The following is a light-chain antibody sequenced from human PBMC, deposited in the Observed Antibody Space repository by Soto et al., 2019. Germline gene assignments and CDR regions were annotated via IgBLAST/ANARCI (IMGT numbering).Light chain of an antibody. Sequence: EVVVTQSPAALSGSPGERSTLSCMASESVGRHLAWYHQKPGQAPKLLIFEASTRATGVPARFSGSGSGTEFTLTVSSLESEDIAVYFCQQYNNWPPNFGQGTRLE. CDR2: EAS. CDR3: QQYNNWPPN. J-gene: IGKJ5*01. CDR1: ESVGRH. V-gene: IGKV3-15*01.